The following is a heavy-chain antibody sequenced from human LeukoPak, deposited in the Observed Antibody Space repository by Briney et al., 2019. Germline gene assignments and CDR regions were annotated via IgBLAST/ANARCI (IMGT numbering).Heavy chain of an antibody. CDR1: GFTFSSYS. J-gene: IGHJ4*02. CDR2: ISSSSSYI. Sequence: GGSLRLSCAASGFTFSSYSMNWVRQAPGKGLEWVSSISSSSSYIYYADSLKGRFTISRDNAKNSLYLQMNSLRAEDTAVYYCAKETRGSYSDYWGQGTLVTVSS. V-gene: IGHV3-21*01. D-gene: IGHD5-12*01. CDR3: AKETRGSYSDY.